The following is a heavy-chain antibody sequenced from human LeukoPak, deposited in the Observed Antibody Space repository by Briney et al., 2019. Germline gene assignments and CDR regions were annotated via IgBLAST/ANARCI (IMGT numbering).Heavy chain of an antibody. D-gene: IGHD4-17*01. Sequence: GASVKVSCKASGYTFTGYYMHWVRQAPGQRLEWMGWISAYNGNTNYAQKLQGRVTMTTDTSTSTAYMELRSLRSDDTAVYYCARDDRYPLVTTADGGFLRPFDIWGQGTMVTVSS. CDR2: ISAYNGNT. V-gene: IGHV1-18*04. CDR1: GYTFTGYY. J-gene: IGHJ3*02. CDR3: ARDDRYPLVTTADGGFLRPFDI.